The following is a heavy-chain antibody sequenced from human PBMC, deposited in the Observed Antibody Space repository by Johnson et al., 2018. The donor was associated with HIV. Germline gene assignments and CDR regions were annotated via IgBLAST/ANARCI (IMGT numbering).Heavy chain of an antibody. V-gene: IGHV3-30*03. D-gene: IGHD2-2*01. CDR3: ASGWEYCSRTSGPTAEAFGI. CDR1: GFTFSSYG. Sequence: QVQLVESGGGVVQPGRSMRLSCAASGFTFSSYGMHWVRQAPGKGLEWVAVISYDGSNKYYADSVKGRFTISRDNSKNTLYLQMNSLRAEDTAVYYCASGWEYCSRTSGPTAEAFGIWGQGTMVTVSS. J-gene: IGHJ3*02. CDR2: ISYDGSNK.